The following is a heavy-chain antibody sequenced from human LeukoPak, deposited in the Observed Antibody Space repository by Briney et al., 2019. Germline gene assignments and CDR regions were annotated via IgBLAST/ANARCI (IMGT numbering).Heavy chain of an antibody. V-gene: IGHV4-34*01. CDR1: GGSFSGHY. Sequence: PSETLSLTCAVSGGSFSGHYWNWIRQPPGKGLEWIGEINHGGSTNYNPSLKSRVTISVDTSKNQFSLKVSSVTAADTAVYFCARQLYVSGSYYAPMDVWGKGTTVTISS. J-gene: IGHJ6*03. D-gene: IGHD3-10*01. CDR2: INHGGST. CDR3: ARQLYVSGSYYAPMDV.